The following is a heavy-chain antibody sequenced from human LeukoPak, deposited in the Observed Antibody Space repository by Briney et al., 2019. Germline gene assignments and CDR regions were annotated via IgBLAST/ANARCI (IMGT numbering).Heavy chain of an antibody. D-gene: IGHD4-17*01. J-gene: IGHJ4*02. CDR2: IIPIFGTA. V-gene: IGHV1-69*13. CDR1: GGTFSSYA. CDR3: AQGPHDYGDNFDY. Sequence: SVKVSCKASGGTFSSYAISWVRQAPGQGLEWMGGIIPIFGTANYAQKFQGRVTITADESTSTAHMELSSLRSEDTAVYYCAQGPHDYGDNFDYWGQGTLVTVSS.